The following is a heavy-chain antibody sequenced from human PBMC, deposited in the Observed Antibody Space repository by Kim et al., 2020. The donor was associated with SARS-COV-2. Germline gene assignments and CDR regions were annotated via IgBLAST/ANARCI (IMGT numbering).Heavy chain of an antibody. J-gene: IGHJ6*02. D-gene: IGHD2-15*01. V-gene: IGHV1-24*01. Sequence: ASVKVSCKVSGYTLTELSMHWVRQAPGKGLEWMGGFDPEDGETIYAQKFQGRVTMTEDTSTDTAYMELSSLRSEDTAVYYCATYRSGGSCYPCAVWGQGTTVTVSS. CDR3: ATYRSGGSCYPCAV. CDR1: GYTLTELS. CDR2: FDPEDGET.